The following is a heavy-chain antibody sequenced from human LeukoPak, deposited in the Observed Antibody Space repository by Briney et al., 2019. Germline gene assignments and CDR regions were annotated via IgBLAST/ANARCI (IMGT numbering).Heavy chain of an antibody. CDR2: IYSGGST. J-gene: IGHJ6*03. V-gene: IGHV3-66*01. Sequence: PGGSLRLSCAASGFTVSSNYMSWVRQAPGKGLEWVSIIYSGGSTYCADSVKGRFSISRDNSKNTLYLQMNSLRAEDTAVYYCAKDPYDFWSGTGYYYMDVWGKGTTVTVSS. CDR3: AKDPYDFWSGTGYYYMDV. D-gene: IGHD3-3*01. CDR1: GFTVSSNY.